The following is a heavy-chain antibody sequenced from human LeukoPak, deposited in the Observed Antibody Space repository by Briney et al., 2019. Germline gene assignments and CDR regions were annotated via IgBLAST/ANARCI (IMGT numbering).Heavy chain of an antibody. CDR1: GYTFTGYY. D-gene: IGHD3-10*01. CDR3: ASAYYYGSGSLSHPRIYYYYYMDV. V-gene: IGHV1-2*02. CDR2: INPNSGGT. J-gene: IGHJ6*03. Sequence: GASVKVSCKASGYTFTGYYMHWVRQAPGQGLEWMGWINPNSGGTNYAQKFQGRVTMTRDTSISTAYMELSRLRSDDTAVYYCASAYYYGSGSLSHPRIYYYYYMDVWGKGTTVTISS.